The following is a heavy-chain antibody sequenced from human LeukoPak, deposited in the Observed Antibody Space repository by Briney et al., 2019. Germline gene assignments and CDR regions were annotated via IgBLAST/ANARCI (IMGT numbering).Heavy chain of an antibody. CDR2: ISSSSSYI. J-gene: IGHJ4*02. D-gene: IGHD3-3*01. V-gene: IGHV3-21*01. Sequence: EGSLRLSCAASGFTFSSYSMNWVRQAPGKGLEWVSSISSSSSYIYYADSVKGRFTISRDNAKNSLYLQMNSLRAEDTAVYYCARGHVLRFMEWLLQGLDYWGQGTLVTVSS. CDR1: GFTFSSYS. CDR3: ARGHVLRFMEWLLQGLDY.